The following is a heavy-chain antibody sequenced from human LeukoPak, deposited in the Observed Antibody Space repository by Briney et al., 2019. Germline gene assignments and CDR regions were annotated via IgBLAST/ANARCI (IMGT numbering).Heavy chain of an antibody. V-gene: IGHV3-21*01. CDR3: ASLISQNDYYGMDV. D-gene: IGHD2/OR15-2a*01. Sequence: GGSLRLSCAASGFTFSSYSMNWVRQAPGKGLEWVSSISSSSSYIYYADSVKGRFTISRDNAKNSLYLQMYSLRAEDTAVYYCASLISQNDYYGMDVWGQGTTVTVSS. CDR1: GFTFSSYS. CDR2: ISSSSSYI. J-gene: IGHJ6*02.